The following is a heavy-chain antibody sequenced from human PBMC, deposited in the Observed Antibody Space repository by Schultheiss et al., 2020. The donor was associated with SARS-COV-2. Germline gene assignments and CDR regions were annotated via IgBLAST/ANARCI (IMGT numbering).Heavy chain of an antibody. CDR1: GYSFTSYW. CDR2: IDPSDSYT. D-gene: IGHD3-10*01. V-gene: IGHV5-10-1*04. Sequence: GGSLRLSCKGSGYSFTSYWISWVRQMPGKGLEWMGRIDPSDSYTNYSPSFQGQVTISADKSISTAYLQWSSLKASDTAMYYCARQSLYYGSGSYYYYFDYWGQGTLVTVSS. CDR3: ARQSLYYGSGSYYYYFDY. J-gene: IGHJ4*02.